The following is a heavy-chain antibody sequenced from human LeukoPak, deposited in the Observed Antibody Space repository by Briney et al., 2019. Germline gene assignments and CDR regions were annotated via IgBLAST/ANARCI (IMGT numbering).Heavy chain of an antibody. CDR1: GFTFSSYG. V-gene: IGHV3-23*01. CDR3: ARDRAPNDI. Sequence: GGSLRLSCAASGFTFSSYGMNWVRQAPGKGLEWVSAISSSGTYYADSVKGRFTISRDNSKNALYLQMNSLRAEDTAVYYCARDRAPNDIWGRGTLVTVSS. J-gene: IGHJ2*01. D-gene: IGHD3-10*01. CDR2: ISSSGT.